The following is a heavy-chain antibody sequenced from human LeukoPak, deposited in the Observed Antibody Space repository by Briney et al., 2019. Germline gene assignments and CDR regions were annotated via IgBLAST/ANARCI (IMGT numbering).Heavy chain of an antibody. CDR2: ISWNSGSI. J-gene: IGHJ4*02. V-gene: IGHV3-9*01. CDR1: GFTFDDYA. Sequence: PGGSLRLSCAASGFTFDDYAMHWVRQAPGKGLEWVSGISWNSGSIGYADSVKGRFTISRDNAKNSLYLQMNSLRAEDTAVYYCAKDRFSSSWYQIDYWGQGTRVTVSS. D-gene: IGHD6-13*01. CDR3: AKDRFSSSWYQIDY.